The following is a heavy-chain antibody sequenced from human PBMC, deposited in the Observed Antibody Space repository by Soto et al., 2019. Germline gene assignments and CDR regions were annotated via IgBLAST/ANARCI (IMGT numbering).Heavy chain of an antibody. Sequence: QVQLVQSGAEVKKPGASVKVSCKASGYTFTSYGISWVRQAPGQGLEWMGWISAYNGNTNYAQKLQGRVTMTTDSSTSTAYMELRSLRADDTAVYYCARDGATVTTAYYYYYGMDVWGQGTTVTDS. D-gene: IGHD4-17*01. CDR3: ARDGATVTTAYYYYYGMDV. V-gene: IGHV1-18*01. CDR1: GYTFTSYG. CDR2: ISAYNGNT. J-gene: IGHJ6*02.